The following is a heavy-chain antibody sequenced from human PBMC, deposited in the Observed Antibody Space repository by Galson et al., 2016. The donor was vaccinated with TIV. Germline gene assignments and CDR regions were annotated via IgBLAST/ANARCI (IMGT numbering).Heavy chain of an antibody. CDR1: AFSVNGNY. CDR3: ARDRRHCGNECFLYYYYGMDV. Sequence: SLRLSCAASAFSVNGNYMSWVRQAPGKGLEWVSIISSGGNTNYAESVKGRFTIGKDDSKNTLYLQMNNLRVEDTAVYFCARDRRHCGNECFLYYYYGMDVWGQGTTVTVSS. CDR2: ISSGGNT. V-gene: IGHV3-66*02. J-gene: IGHJ6*02. D-gene: IGHD2-21*01.